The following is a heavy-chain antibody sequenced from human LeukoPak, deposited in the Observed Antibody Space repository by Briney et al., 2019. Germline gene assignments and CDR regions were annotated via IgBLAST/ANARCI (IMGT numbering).Heavy chain of an antibody. CDR2: ISSSSSYM. D-gene: IGHD2-15*01. CDR1: GFTFSSYS. Sequence: GGSLRLSCAASGFTFSSYSMNWVRQAPGKGLEWVSSISSSSSYMYYADSVKGRFTISRDNAKNSLYLQMNSLRAEDTAVYYCARDVDEGAFDYWGQGTLVTVSS. V-gene: IGHV3-21*01. CDR3: ARDVDEGAFDY. J-gene: IGHJ4*02.